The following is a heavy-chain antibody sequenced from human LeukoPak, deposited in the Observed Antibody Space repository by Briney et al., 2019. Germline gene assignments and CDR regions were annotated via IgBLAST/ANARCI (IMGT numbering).Heavy chain of an antibody. J-gene: IGHJ4*02. CDR2: ISSSGSTI. Sequence: GGSLRLSCAASGFTFSSYAMSWIRQAPGKGLEWVSYISSSGSTIYYADSVKGRFTISRDNAKNSLYLQMNSLRAEDTAVYYCARDLGAAADYYFDYWGQGTLVTVSS. V-gene: IGHV3-11*04. CDR1: GFTFSSYA. CDR3: ARDLGAAADYYFDY. D-gene: IGHD6-13*01.